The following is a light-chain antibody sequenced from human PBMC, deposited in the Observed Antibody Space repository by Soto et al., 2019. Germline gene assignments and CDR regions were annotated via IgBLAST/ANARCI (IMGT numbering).Light chain of an antibody. CDR2: GAS. J-gene: IGKJ1*01. V-gene: IGKV3-20*01. Sequence: EIVLTQSPGTLSLSPVERATLSCRASQSVSSNYLAWYQQKPGQAPRLLIYGASNRATGIPDRFSGSGSGTDFTLTISRLGPEDFAVYYCQQYVTSPWTFGQGTKVDIK. CDR3: QQYVTSPWT. CDR1: QSVSSNY.